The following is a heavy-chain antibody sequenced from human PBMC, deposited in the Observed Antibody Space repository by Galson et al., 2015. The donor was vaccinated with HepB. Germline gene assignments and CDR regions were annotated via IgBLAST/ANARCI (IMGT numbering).Heavy chain of an antibody. D-gene: IGHD6-19*01. CDR2: ISGDNGNT. V-gene: IGHV1-18*01. CDR3: ATGRSSVWPFDY. CDR1: GYNLTDG. Sequence: SVKVSCKASGYNLTDGMSWVRQAPGQGLECMGWISGDNGNTRYAEKFQGRVPMTTDTSTDTAYMELRSLRSDDTAVYYCATGRSSVWPFDYWGQGTLVTVSS. J-gene: IGHJ4*02.